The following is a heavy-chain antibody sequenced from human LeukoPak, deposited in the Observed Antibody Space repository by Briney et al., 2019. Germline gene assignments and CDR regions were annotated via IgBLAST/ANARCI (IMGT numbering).Heavy chain of an antibody. CDR3: SRDFGEPTGYYMDV. Sequence: ASVKVSCKASGYTFNGYYMHWVRQAPGQGLEWMGWINPNSGDTNYAQKFQGRVTMTRDTSISTAYMELSSLRSDDTAVYYCSRDFGEPTGYYMDVWGKGTTVTVSS. J-gene: IGHJ6*03. D-gene: IGHD3-3*01. CDR1: GYTFNGYY. CDR2: INPNSGDT. V-gene: IGHV1-2*02.